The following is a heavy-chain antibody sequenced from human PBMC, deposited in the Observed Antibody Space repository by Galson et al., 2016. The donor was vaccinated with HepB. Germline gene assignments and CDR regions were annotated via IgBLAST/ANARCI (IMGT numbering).Heavy chain of an antibody. J-gene: IGHJ5*02. CDR3: ARVVVAATNWFDP. V-gene: IGHV4-34*01. Sequence: SETLSLTCGVSGGSFKAYYWSWIRQSPGKGLEWIGEINHSGFTKYSPSLKSRVTISVDTSKNQFSLKLTSMTAADTAVYYCARVVVAATNWFDPWGQGTLVTVSS. CDR1: GGSFKAYY. CDR2: INHSGFT. D-gene: IGHD2-15*01.